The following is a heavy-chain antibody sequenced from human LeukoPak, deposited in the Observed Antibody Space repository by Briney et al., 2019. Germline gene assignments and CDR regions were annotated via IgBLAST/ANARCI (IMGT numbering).Heavy chain of an antibody. V-gene: IGHV3-21*01. CDR3: ARERYCSSTSCSYFDY. CDR1: GFTFSSYS. Sequence: GGSLRLSCAASGFTFSSYSMNWVRQAPGKGLEWASSISSSSSYIYYADSVKGRFTISRDNAKNSLHLQMNSLRAEDTAVYYCARERYCSSTSCSYFDYWGQGTLVTVSS. CDR2: ISSSSSYI. D-gene: IGHD2-2*01. J-gene: IGHJ4*02.